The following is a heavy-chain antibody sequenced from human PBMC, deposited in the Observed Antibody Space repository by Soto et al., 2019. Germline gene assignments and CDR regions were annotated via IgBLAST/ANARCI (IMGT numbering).Heavy chain of an antibody. CDR3: ARSRGDIVATEWYFDL. Sequence: PGGSLRLSCAASGFTFSSYGMHWVRQAPGKGLEWVAVISYDGSNKYYADSVKGRFTISRDNSKNTLYLQMNSLRAEDTAVYYCARSRGDIVATEWYFDLWGRGTLVTVSS. D-gene: IGHD5-12*01. CDR1: GFTFSSYG. V-gene: IGHV3-30*03. J-gene: IGHJ2*01. CDR2: ISYDGSNK.